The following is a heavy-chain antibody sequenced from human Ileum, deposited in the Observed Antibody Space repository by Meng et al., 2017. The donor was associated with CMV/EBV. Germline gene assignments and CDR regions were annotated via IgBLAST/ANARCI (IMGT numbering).Heavy chain of an antibody. CDR2: IYGGGTT. V-gene: IGHV3-53*01. CDR3: ARAPRKTGTTMSGVDY. Sequence: GGSLRLSCGAASGFSVSENYMNWVRQAPGKGLEWVSVIYGGGTTHYADSVKGRFTISRDNAKNSLYLQMNSLRAEDTAVYYCARAPRKTGTTMSGVDYWGQGTLVTVSS. CDR1: GFSVSENY. J-gene: IGHJ4*02. D-gene: IGHD1-7*01.